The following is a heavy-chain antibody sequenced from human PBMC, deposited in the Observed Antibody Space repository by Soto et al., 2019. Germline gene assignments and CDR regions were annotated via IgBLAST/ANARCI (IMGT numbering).Heavy chain of an antibody. CDR1: GYTFTSYD. Sequence: ASVKVSCKASGYTFTSYDINWVRQATGQGLEWMGWMNPNSGNTGYAQKFQGRVTMTRNTSISTAYMELSSLRSEDTAVYYCARGADGSRSYYPITSYYYYYMDVWGKGTTVTVSS. D-gene: IGHD3-10*01. J-gene: IGHJ6*03. CDR3: ARGADGSRSYYPITSYYYYYMDV. V-gene: IGHV1-8*01. CDR2: MNPNSGNT.